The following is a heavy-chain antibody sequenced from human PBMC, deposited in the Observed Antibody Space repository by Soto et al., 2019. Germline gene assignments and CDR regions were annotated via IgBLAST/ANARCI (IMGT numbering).Heavy chain of an antibody. J-gene: IGHJ5*02. Sequence: SETLSLTCAVSGASITGADSYGFWIRKPPGKGLEWICYIAYTGDNYYNHSRRSRVTISADRSENKFSLTLKSVTAADSAVYFCARGFERSAIGPWGPGTSVTVSS. D-gene: IGHD3-9*01. CDR1: GASITGADSY. V-gene: IGHV4-31*11. CDR3: ARGFERSAIGP. CDR2: IAYTGDN.